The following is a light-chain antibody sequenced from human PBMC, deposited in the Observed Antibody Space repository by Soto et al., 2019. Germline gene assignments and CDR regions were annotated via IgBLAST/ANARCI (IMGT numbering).Light chain of an antibody. J-gene: IGLJ1*01. CDR3: QSYDSSLSASV. Sequence: QPVLTQPPSVSGAPGQRVTISCTGGSSNIGAGFDVHWYQQFPGAAPKLLIYANSNRPSGVPDRFSGSKSGTSASLAITGLQAEDEADYYCQSYDSSLSASVFGTGTKVTVL. V-gene: IGLV1-40*01. CDR1: SSNIGAGFD. CDR2: ANS.